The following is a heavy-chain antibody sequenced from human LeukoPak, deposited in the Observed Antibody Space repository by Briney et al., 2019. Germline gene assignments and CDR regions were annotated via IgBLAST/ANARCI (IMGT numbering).Heavy chain of an antibody. V-gene: IGHV4-34*01. CDR2: IKHTGST. Sequence: PSETLSLTCAVSGGSFSGYYWSWIRQTPGKGLEWIGEIKHTGSTNYNPSLKSRVSISVDTSNKQFSLKLNSVTAAGTAVYFCARTIGPTLAGGPSDYWGQGTLVTVSS. J-gene: IGHJ4*02. CDR1: GGSFSGYY. CDR3: ARTIGPTLAGGPSDY. D-gene: IGHD5-24*01.